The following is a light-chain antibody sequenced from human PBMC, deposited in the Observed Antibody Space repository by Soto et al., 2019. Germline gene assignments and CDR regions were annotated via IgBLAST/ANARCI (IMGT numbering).Light chain of an antibody. V-gene: IGLV2-14*01. CDR3: SSYTSSSTLL. Sequence: QSVLTQPASVSGSPGQSITISCTGTSSDVGGYNYVSWYQQHPGKAPKLMIYDVSNRPSGVSNRFSGSKSGNTASLTISGLQAEDEAEYYCSSYTSSSTLLXGGGTKLTVL. CDR1: SSDVGGYNY. CDR2: DVS. J-gene: IGLJ2*01.